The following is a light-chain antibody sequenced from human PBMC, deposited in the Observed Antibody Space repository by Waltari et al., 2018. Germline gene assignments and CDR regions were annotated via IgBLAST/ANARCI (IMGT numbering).Light chain of an antibody. J-gene: IGKJ1*01. Sequence: DIQMTQSPSTLSASVGDRVPITCRASQSSSTWLAWYQQKPGKAPKLLIYKASTLESGVPSRFSGSGSGTEFTLTISSLQPDDFATYYCQEYNSYSPVTFGQGTKVEI. CDR3: QEYNSYSPVT. CDR1: QSSSTW. V-gene: IGKV1-5*03. CDR2: KAS.